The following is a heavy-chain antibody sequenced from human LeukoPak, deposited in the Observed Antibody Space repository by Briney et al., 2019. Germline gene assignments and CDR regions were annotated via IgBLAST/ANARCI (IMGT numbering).Heavy chain of an antibody. CDR3: ARDQTAAAGNDWFDP. Sequence: ASVKVSCKASGYTFTDYYMHWVRQAPGQGLEWMGWINPNSGGTDYAQKFQGRVTMTRDTSISTAHMELSRLTSDDTAVYYCARDQTAAAGNDWFDPWGQGTLVTVSS. CDR1: GYTFTDYY. CDR2: INPNSGGT. D-gene: IGHD6-13*01. J-gene: IGHJ5*02. V-gene: IGHV1-2*02.